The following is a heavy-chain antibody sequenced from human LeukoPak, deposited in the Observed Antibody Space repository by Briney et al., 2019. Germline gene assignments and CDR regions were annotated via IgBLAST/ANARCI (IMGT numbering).Heavy chain of an antibody. CDR3: ARHVHCSGGGCYWYGMDG. D-gene: IGHD2-15*01. Sequence: PSETLSLTCTVSGGSISRYYWSWIRQPPGKGLEWIGHIYYSGSTNYNPSLKSRVTISVDTSKNQFSLELSSVTAADTAVYYCARHVHCSGGGCYWYGMDGWGQGTTVTVPS. J-gene: IGHJ6*02. CDR1: GGSISRYY. CDR2: IYYSGST. V-gene: IGHV4-59*08.